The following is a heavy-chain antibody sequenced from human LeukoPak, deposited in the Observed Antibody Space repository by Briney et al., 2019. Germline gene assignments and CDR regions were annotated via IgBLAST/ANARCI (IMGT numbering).Heavy chain of an antibody. J-gene: IGHJ6*03. CDR1: GYTFTSYG. CDR3: ARGPSGYDPYYYMDV. Sequence: ASLKVSCNASGYTFTSYGSSWVRQPPGQGLEWMGIINPSGGSTSYAQKFQGRVTMTRDTSTSTVYMELSSLRSEDTAVYYCARGPSGYDPYYYMDVWGKGTTVTVSS. V-gene: IGHV1-46*01. CDR2: INPSGGST. D-gene: IGHD5-12*01.